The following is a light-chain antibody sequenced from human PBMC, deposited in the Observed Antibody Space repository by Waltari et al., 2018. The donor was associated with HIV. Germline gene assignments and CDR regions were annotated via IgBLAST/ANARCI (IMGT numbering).Light chain of an antibody. J-gene: IGLJ2*01. CDR2: DNN. Sequence: QSLWTQPPSVSAAPGQQVTISCSGSSSNIDNKYVSWYQQLPGTAPKLLIFDNNKRPSGVPDRFSGSKSCTSATLAITGLQTGDEADYYCGTWDISLSAGVFGGGTKLTVL. V-gene: IGLV1-51*01. CDR3: GTWDISLSAGV. CDR1: SSNIDNKY.